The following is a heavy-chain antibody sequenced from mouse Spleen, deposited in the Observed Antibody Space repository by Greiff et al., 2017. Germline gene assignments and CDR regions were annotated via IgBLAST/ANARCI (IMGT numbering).Heavy chain of an antibody. CDR1: GFTFSDAW. J-gene: IGHJ4*01. CDR3: TRKLPYAMDY. CDR2: IRNKANNHAT. Sequence: EVQVVESGGGLVQPGGSMKLSCAASGFTFSDAWMDWVRQSPEKGLEWVAEIRNKANNHATYYAESVKGRFTISRDDSKSSVYLQMNSLRAEDTGIYYCTRKLPYAMDYWGQGTSVTVSS. V-gene: IGHV6-6*01. D-gene: IGHD2-1*01.